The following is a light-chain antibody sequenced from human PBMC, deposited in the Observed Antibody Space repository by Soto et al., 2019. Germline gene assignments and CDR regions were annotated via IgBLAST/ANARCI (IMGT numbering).Light chain of an antibody. CDR3: QQHHGYPLT. CDR2: GAS. V-gene: IGKV1-9*01. CDR1: QGIGTF. J-gene: IGKJ3*01. Sequence: DIQLTQSPSFLSASVGDRVTITCRASQGIGTFLAWYQQKPGKDPKLLIYGASTLQSGVPSRFSGSGSGTDFTLTISSLQPEDFTTYYCQQHHGYPLTYGHGTKVDIK.